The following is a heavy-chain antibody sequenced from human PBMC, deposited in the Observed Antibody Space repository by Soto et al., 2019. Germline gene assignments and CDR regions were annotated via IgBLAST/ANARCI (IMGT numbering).Heavy chain of an antibody. Sequence: QVQLVQSGAEVKKPGSSVKVSCKASGDSFSSYAMSWVRQAPGQGLEWMGGIVPIFGSRNYAQKLQGRVTITADESTSRVYMELTSMTYDDTAIYYCARDGDSGTYEYWGQGTLVTVSS. CDR1: GDSFSSYA. J-gene: IGHJ4*02. CDR2: IVPIFGSR. D-gene: IGHD5-12*01. V-gene: IGHV1-69*12. CDR3: ARDGDSGTYEY.